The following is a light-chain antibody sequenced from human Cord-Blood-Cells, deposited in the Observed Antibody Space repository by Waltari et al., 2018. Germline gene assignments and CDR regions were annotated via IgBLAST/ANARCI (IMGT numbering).Light chain of an antibody. J-gene: IGKJ2*01. Sequence: EIVLMQSPGTLSLSPGERATLSCRASQSVSSSYLAWYQQKPGQAPRLLIYGASSRATGIPDRFSGSGSETDFTLTISRLEPEDFAVYYCQQYGSSPTFGQGTKLEIK. V-gene: IGKV3-20*01. CDR2: GAS. CDR1: QSVSSSY. CDR3: QQYGSSPT.